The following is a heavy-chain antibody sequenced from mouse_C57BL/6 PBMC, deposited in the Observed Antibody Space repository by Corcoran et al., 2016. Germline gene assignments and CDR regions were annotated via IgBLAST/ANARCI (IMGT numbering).Heavy chain of an antibody. V-gene: IGHV1-26*01. J-gene: IGHJ2*01. CDR2: INPNNGGT. D-gene: IGHD1-1*01. CDR3: ARESPHYYGSSYVDY. Sequence: EVQLQQSGPELVKPGASVKISCKASGYTFTDYYMNWVKQSHGKSLEWIGDINPNNGGTSYNQKFKGKATLTVDKSSSTAYMELRSLTSEDSAVYYCARESPHYYGSSYVDYWGQGTTLTVSS. CDR1: GYTFTDYY.